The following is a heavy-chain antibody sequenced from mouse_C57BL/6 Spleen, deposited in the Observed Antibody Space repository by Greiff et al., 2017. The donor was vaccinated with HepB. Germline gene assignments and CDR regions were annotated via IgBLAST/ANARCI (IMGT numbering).Heavy chain of an antibody. V-gene: IGHV1-9*01. CDR1: GYTFTGYW. CDR3: ARVPIYDGYYDYAMDY. J-gene: IGHJ4*01. CDR2: ILPGSGST. D-gene: IGHD2-3*01. Sequence: VMLVESGAELMKPGASVKLSCKATGYTFTGYWIEWVKQRPGHGLEWIGEILPGSGSTNYNEKLKGKATFTADTSSNTAYMQLSSLTTEDSAIYYCARVPIYDGYYDYAMDYWGQGTSVTVSS.